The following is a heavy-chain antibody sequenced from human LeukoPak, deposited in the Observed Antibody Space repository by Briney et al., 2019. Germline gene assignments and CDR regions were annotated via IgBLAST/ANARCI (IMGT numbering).Heavy chain of an antibody. D-gene: IGHD2-21*02. CDR3: ARHVPSALRLVVVTSDWYFDL. J-gene: IGHJ2*01. Sequence: SETLSLTCSVSGGSISSSRYFWGWIRQPPGKGLEWIGSTFYRGDTSYNSSLESRATIGVDTSKNQFSLKLSSVTAADTAVYYCARHVPSALRLVVVTSDWYFDLWGRGTMVTVSS. V-gene: IGHV4-39*01. CDR1: GGSISSSRYF. CDR2: TFYRGDT.